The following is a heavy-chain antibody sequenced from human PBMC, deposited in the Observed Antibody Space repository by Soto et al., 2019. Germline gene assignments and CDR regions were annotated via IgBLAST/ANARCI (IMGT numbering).Heavy chain of an antibody. CDR1: GGSISSYY. V-gene: IGHV4-59*01. CDR2: IYYSGST. D-gene: IGHD6-13*01. Sequence: PSETLSLTCTVSGGSISSYYWSWIRQPPGKGLEWIGYIYYSGSTNYNPSLKSRVTISVDTSKNQFSLKLSSVTAADTAVYYCARDGRAAAGTDYYYGMDVWGQGTTVTVSS. CDR3: ARDGRAAAGTDYYYGMDV. J-gene: IGHJ6*02.